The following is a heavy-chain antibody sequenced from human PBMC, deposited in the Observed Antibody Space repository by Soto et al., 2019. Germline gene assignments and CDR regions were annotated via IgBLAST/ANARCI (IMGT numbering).Heavy chain of an antibody. CDR3: ARQHYSNHRTHYFDY. V-gene: IGHV4-4*02. J-gene: IGHJ4*02. CDR1: GGSISSSNW. CDR2: IYHSGST. Sequence: SETLSLTCAVSGGSISSSNWWSWVRQPPGKGLEWIGEIYHSGSTNYNPSLKSRVTISVDTSKNQFSLKLSSVTAADTAVYYCARQHYSNHRTHYFDYWGQGTLVTVSS. D-gene: IGHD4-4*01.